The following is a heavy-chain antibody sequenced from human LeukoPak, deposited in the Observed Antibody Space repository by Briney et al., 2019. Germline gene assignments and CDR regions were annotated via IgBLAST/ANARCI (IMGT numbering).Heavy chain of an antibody. D-gene: IGHD3-10*01. CDR1: GYRFSSYW. CDR2: IYPGDSDT. J-gene: IGHJ4*02. Sequence: GESLKISRKGSGYRFSSYWIGWVRQRPGKGLEWMGTIYPGDSDTRYSPSFQGQVTISADTSMTAAYLQWSSLKASDTAIYYCARRNRAEGSIDYWGQGTLVTVSS. CDR3: ARRNRAEGSIDY. V-gene: IGHV5-51*01.